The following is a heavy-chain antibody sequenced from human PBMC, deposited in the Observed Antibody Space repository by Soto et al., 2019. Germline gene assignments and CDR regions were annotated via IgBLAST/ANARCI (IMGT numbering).Heavy chain of an antibody. D-gene: IGHD2-15*01. CDR1: GYTFTSYS. V-gene: IGHV1-3*01. CDR2: INAGNGNT. CDR3: ARDRCSGGSCYSSPFDY. J-gene: IGHJ4*02. Sequence: ASVKVSCKASGYTFTSYSMHWVRQAPGQRLEWMGWINAGNGNTKYSQKFQGRVTITRDTFASTAYMELSSLRSEDTAVYYCARDRCSGGSCYSSPFDYWGQGTLVTVSS.